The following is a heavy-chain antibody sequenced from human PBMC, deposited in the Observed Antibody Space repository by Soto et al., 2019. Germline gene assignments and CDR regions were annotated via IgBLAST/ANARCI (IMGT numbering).Heavy chain of an antibody. D-gene: IGHD6-19*01. CDR3: ARGDSSIAVAGTENWFDP. Sequence: GASVKVSCKASGYTFTSYGISWVRQAPGQGLEWMGWISAYNGNTNYAQKLQGRVTMTTDTSTSTAYMELRSLRSDDTAVYYCARGDSSIAVAGTENWFDPWGQGTLVTVSS. CDR1: GYTFTSYG. J-gene: IGHJ5*02. V-gene: IGHV1-18*01. CDR2: ISAYNGNT.